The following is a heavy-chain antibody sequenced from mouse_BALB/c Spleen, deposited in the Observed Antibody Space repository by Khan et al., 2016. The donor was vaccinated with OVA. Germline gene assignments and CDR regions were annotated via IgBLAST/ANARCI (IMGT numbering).Heavy chain of an antibody. D-gene: IGHD2-2*01. V-gene: IGHV9-3-1*01. CDR2: IDTYTGEP. Sequence: QIQLVQSGPELKKPGETVKISCKASGYTFTNYGMNWVKQAPGKDLKWMGWIDTYTGEPTYADDFKGRFAFSLETSATTAYLQINNLKNEDTATYFCARVLWLRPYYYAMYYWGQGTSVTVSS. CDR3: ARVLWLRPYYYAMYY. CDR1: GYTFTNYG. J-gene: IGHJ4*01.